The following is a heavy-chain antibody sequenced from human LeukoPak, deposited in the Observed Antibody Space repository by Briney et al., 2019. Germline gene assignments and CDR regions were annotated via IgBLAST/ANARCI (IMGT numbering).Heavy chain of an antibody. D-gene: IGHD6-13*01. V-gene: IGHV5-51*01. CDR1: GSIFTSYW. CDR3: ARLAAAGPTYDRY. J-gene: IGHJ4*02. Sequence: GASLLISCQGSGSIFTSYWIGWVRQLPGKGLEWMGIIYPGDSDTRYSPSFQGQVTISADKSISTAYLQWSSLKASDTAMYYCARLAAAGPTYDRYWGQGTLVTVSS. CDR2: IYPGDSDT.